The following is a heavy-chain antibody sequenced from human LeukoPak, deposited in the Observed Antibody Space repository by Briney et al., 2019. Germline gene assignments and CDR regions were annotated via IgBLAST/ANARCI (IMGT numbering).Heavy chain of an antibody. CDR2: IYYSGST. Sequence: NTSETLSLTCTVSGGSISSYYWSWIRQPPGKGLEWIGYIYYSGSTNYNPSLKSRVTISVDTSKNQFSLKLSSVTAADTAVYYCARAIDYGSGSYYALLFDYWGQGTLVTVSS. V-gene: IGHV4-59*12. CDR1: GGSISSYY. D-gene: IGHD3-10*01. J-gene: IGHJ4*02. CDR3: ARAIDYGSGSYYALLFDY.